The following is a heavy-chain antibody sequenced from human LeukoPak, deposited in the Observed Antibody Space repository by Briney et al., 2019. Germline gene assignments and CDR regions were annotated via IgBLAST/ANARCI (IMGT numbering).Heavy chain of an antibody. CDR1: GYSFTSYW. CDR2: IYPGDSDT. J-gene: IGHJ4*02. Sequence: PGESLKISCKGSGYSFTSYWIGWVRQMPGKGLEWMGIIYPGDSDTRYSPSFQGQVTISADKSISTAYLQWSSLKASDTAMYYCARLLASIAARPVDYFDYWGQGTLVTVSS. D-gene: IGHD6-6*01. CDR3: ARLLASIAARPVDYFDY. V-gene: IGHV5-51*01.